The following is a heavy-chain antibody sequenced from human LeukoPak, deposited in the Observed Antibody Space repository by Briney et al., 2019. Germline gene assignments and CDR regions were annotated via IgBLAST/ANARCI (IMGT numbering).Heavy chain of an antibody. D-gene: IGHD2-2*01. J-gene: IGHJ6*02. CDR2: ISYDGSNK. Sequence: GRSLRLSCAASGFTFSSYGMHWVRQAPGKGPEWVAVISYDGSNKYYADSVKGRFTISRDNSKNTLYLQMNSLRAEDTAVYYCAKMGYCSSTSCYHDYYYYGMDVWGQGTTVTVSS. V-gene: IGHV3-30*18. CDR3: AKMGYCSSTSCYHDYYYYGMDV. CDR1: GFTFSSYG.